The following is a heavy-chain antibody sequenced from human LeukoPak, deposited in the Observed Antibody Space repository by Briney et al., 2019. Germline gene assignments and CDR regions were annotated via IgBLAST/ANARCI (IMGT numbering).Heavy chain of an antibody. V-gene: IGHV1-2*02. Sequence: ASVKVSCKASGYTFTGYYMHWVRQAPGQGLEWMGGINPNSGGTNYAQKFQGRVTMTRDTSISTAYMELRRLRYDDTAVHYCARGLRAGALDIWGQGTMVTVSS. CDR3: ARGLRAGALDI. CDR1: GYTFTGYY. J-gene: IGHJ3*02. D-gene: IGHD2-2*01. CDR2: INPNSGGT.